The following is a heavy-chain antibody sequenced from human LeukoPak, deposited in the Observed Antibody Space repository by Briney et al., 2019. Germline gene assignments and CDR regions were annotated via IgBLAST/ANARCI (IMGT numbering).Heavy chain of an antibody. CDR1: GGTFHSYT. Sequence: VASVKVSCKASGGTFHSYTINWVRQAPGQGLEWMGGIIPIFATTNYAQKFQGRVTITADESTSTAYMELSSLSSEDTAVYYCASGTVASMDIWGQGTMVTVSS. CDR3: ASGTVASMDI. J-gene: IGHJ3*02. V-gene: IGHV1-69*13. D-gene: IGHD5-12*01. CDR2: IIPIFATT.